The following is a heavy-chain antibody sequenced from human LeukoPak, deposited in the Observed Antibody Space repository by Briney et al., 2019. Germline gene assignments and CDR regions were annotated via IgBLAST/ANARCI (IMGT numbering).Heavy chain of an antibody. CDR1: GGSISSYY. D-gene: IGHD4-17*01. Sequence: SETLSLTCTVSGGSISSYYWSWIRQPPGKGLEWIGSMYYIGSTYYNPSLKSRVTISVDTSKNQFSLKLSSVTAADTAVYYCARVPTVTFFDYWGQGTLVTVSS. V-gene: IGHV4-59*05. CDR2: MYYIGST. J-gene: IGHJ4*02. CDR3: ARVPTVTFFDY.